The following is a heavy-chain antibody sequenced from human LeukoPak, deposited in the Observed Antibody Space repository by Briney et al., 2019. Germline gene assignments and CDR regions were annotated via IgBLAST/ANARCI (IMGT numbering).Heavy chain of an antibody. CDR1: MFTFSTHA. CDR2: ISYEGRND. V-gene: IGHV3-30*04. D-gene: IGHD3-10*01. J-gene: IGHJ5*02. CDR3: VRDSASGVKWFDA. Sequence: PGGSLRLSCSASMFTFSTHALHWVRQAPGKGLEWVAIISYEGRNDFYADSVKGRFTISRDNSKNTLYLQMNNLRGEDTAVYYCVRDSASGVKWFDAWGQGTLVTVSS.